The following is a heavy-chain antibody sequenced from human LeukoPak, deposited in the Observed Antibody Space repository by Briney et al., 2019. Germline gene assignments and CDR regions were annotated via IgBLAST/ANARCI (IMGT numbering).Heavy chain of an antibody. V-gene: IGHV3-23*01. CDR1: GFTFSSYA. Sequence: GGSLRLSCAASGFTFSSYAMSWVRQAPGKGLEWVSAISGSGGSTYYVDSVKGRFTISRDNSKNTLYLQMNSLRAEDTAVYYCAKAPPEDYDSSGYSVAEYFQHWGQGTLVTVSS. J-gene: IGHJ1*01. D-gene: IGHD3-22*01. CDR3: AKAPPEDYDSSGYSVAEYFQH. CDR2: ISGSGGST.